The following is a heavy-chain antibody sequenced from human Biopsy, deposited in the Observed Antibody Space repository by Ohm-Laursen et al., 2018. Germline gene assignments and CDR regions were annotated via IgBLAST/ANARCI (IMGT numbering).Heavy chain of an antibody. J-gene: IGHJ3*02. CDR3: AKHGSGWTGDDAFHI. D-gene: IGHD6-19*01. Sequence: SETLSLTCPVSGGSISGSSWSWIRQAPGMGLEWIGYISYSRDTNYNSSLKSRITISVDTSKNQFSLKLTSVTAADTAVYYCAKHGSGWTGDDAFHIWGQGTMVTVSS. CDR1: GGSISGSS. V-gene: IGHV4-59*08. CDR2: ISYSRDT.